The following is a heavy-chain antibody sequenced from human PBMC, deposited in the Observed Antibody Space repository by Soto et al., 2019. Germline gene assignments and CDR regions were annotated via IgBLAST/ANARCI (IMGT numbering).Heavy chain of an antibody. CDR1: GFTFSSYG. J-gene: IGHJ4*02. D-gene: IGHD3-22*01. CDR2: ISYDGSNK. Sequence: GSLRLSCEASGFTFSSYGIHWVRQAPGKGLEWVALISYDGSNKYYADSVKGRFTISRDNSKNTLSLQMNSLRAEDTAMYYCAKDAPSYYDSSGYYGPFDYWGQGTLVTVSS. CDR3: AKDAPSYYDSSGYYGPFDY. V-gene: IGHV3-30*18.